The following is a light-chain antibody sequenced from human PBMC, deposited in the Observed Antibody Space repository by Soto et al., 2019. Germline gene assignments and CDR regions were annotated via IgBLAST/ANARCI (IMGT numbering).Light chain of an antibody. V-gene: IGKV1-39*01. CDR1: QNIGRF. J-gene: IGKJ4*01. CDR2: VAS. CDR3: QKSFTTPLN. Sequence: DIQITQSPSSLSASLVDRVTITCRASQNIGRFLNWHQQKPGKAPNVLINVASTLRSGVPSRFSGSGSGTAFNLTINSLQPEDFATYFCQKSFTTPLNFGGGTKVDIK.